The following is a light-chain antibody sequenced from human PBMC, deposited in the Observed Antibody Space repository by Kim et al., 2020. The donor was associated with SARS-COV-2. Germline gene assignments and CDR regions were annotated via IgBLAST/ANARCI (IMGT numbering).Light chain of an antibody. CDR3: QQYNNWPPIT. CDR2: GAS. CDR1: ENLGSN. Sequence: EIVMTQTPATLAVSPGERATLSCRASENLGSNLAWFQQKPGQSPRLLIYGASTRVTSIPARFSGSGSGTEFTLTIDSLQSEDFAVYYCQQYNNWPPITFRQGTRLEIK. J-gene: IGKJ5*01. V-gene: IGKV3-15*01.